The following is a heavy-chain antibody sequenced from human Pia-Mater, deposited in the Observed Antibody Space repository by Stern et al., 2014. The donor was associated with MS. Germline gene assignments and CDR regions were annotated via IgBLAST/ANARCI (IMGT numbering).Heavy chain of an antibody. CDR2: INTSDGDT. V-gene: IGHV1-46*01. CDR1: GYTFTTYY. CDR3: ARQRTTGHMDFDY. J-gene: IGHJ4*02. Sequence: QVQLGQSGAEVKKPGASVNISCVTSGYTFTTYYVHWVRQAPGQGLEWMGIINTSDGDTSHTRKFQDRVTVTRDTSASTVYLKLSSLKSEYTAVYYCARQRTTGHMDFDYWGQGTLVTVSS. D-gene: IGHD1-1*01.